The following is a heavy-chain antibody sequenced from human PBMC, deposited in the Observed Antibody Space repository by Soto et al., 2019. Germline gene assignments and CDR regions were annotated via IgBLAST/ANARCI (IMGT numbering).Heavy chain of an antibody. D-gene: IGHD5-18*01. V-gene: IGHV4-31*03. CDR2: IYYSGST. Sequence: PSETLSLTCTVSGGSISSGGYYWSWIRQHPGKGLEWIGYIYYSGSTYYNPSLKSRVTISVDTSQNQFSLKLSSVTAADTAVYYCARDHRGYSYGYFNYWGQGTLVTVSS. CDR3: ARDHRGYSYGYFNY. CDR1: GGSISSGGYY. J-gene: IGHJ4*02.